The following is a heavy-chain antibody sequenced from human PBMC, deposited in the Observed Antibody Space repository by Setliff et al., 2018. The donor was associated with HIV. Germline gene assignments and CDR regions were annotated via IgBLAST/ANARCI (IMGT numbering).Heavy chain of an antibody. J-gene: IGHJ6*02. CDR2: INPDGSTT. V-gene: IGHV3-74*01. D-gene: IGHD3-10*01. Sequence: GGSLSLSCAASGFTFSNYWMHWLRQVPAKGLVYVSRINPDGSTTTYADSVEGRFTISRDKAKNTLYLQMNSLRAEDTAVYYCARAVIGYYYYGMDVWGQGTLVTVSS. CDR3: ARAVIGYYYYGMDV. CDR1: GFTFSNYW.